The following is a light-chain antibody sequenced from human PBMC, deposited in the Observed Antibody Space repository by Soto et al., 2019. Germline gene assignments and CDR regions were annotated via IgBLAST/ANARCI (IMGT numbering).Light chain of an antibody. CDR1: QDIGDD. V-gene: IGKV1-6*02. J-gene: IGKJ4*01. CDR2: VAS. Sequence: AFQMTQSPSSVSASVGDRVTITCRASQDIGDDLGWYQQKPGKVPNRLIYVASSLQSGVPSRFSGSGSGTDLTLTISSLQPEDSATYYCLQDYNYPLTFGGGTKVEIK. CDR3: LQDYNYPLT.